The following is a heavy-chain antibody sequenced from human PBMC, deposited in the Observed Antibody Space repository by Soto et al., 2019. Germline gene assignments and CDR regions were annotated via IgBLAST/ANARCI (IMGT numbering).Heavy chain of an antibody. CDR2: ISGGSNTV. D-gene: IGHD6-19*01. CDR1: GFTFSDYS. CDR3: AKDSRRSSGWFYFDH. J-gene: IGHJ4*02. Sequence: GGSLRLSCAASGFTFSDYSMNWVRQAPGKGLEWVSYISGGSNTVYYADSVKGRFTISRDNSKNTLSLQMNSLRAEDTAVYYCAKDSRRSSGWFYFDHWGQGALVTVSS. V-gene: IGHV3-48*01.